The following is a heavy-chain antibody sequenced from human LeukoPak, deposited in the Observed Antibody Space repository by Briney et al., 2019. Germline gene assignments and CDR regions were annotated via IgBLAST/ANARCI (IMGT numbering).Heavy chain of an antibody. CDR3: ARGGGYASPIGY. CDR2: IYHSGST. V-gene: IGHV4-59*01. J-gene: IGHJ4*02. CDR1: GGSISSYY. Sequence: SESLSLTCTVSGGSISSYYWSWIRQPPGKGLEWIGYIYHSGSTNYNPSLKSRVTISVDTSKNQFSLKLSSVTAADTAVYYCARGGGYASPIGYWGQGALVTVSS. D-gene: IGHD5-12*01.